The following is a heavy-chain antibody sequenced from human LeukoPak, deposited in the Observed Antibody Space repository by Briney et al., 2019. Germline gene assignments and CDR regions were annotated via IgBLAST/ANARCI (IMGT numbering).Heavy chain of an antibody. CDR2: INHSGST. V-gene: IGHV4-34*01. Sequence: SETLSLTCTVSGGSISSYYWSWIRQPPGKGLEWIGEINHSGSTNYNPSLKSQVTISVDTSKNQFSLKLSSVTAADTAVYYCARMTTVTYYYYYYYMDVWGKGTTVTVSS. CDR3: ARMTTVTYYYYYYYMDV. D-gene: IGHD4-11*01. J-gene: IGHJ6*03. CDR1: GGSISSYY.